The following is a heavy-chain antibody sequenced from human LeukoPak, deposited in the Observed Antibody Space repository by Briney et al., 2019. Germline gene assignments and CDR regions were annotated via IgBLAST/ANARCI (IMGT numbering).Heavy chain of an antibody. V-gene: IGHV7-4-1*02. CDR2: VNTNTGNP. CDR3: ARWGPIRGILQLPLDY. D-gene: IGHD3-10*01. Sequence: GASVKVSCKASGYTLTNYAMNRVRQAPGEGLEWMGWVNTNTGNPTCAQGFTGRFVFSLDTSVNTAYLHISSLKAEDTAVYYCARWGPIRGILQLPLDYWGQGTLVTVSS. J-gene: IGHJ4*02. CDR1: GYTLTNYA.